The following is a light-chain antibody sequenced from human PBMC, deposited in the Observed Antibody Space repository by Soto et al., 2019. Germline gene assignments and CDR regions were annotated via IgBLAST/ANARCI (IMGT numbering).Light chain of an antibody. V-gene: IGLV2-14*01. CDR1: SSDVGGYNY. CDR3: SAYTSSDTGV. J-gene: IGLJ1*01. Sequence: QSALTQPASVSGSPGQSITISCTGSSSDVGGYNYVSWYQQHPGKAPKLMIYGVNYRPSGVSNRFSGSKSGNTASLTISGLQAEDEADYYCSAYTSSDTGVFGTGTKLTVL. CDR2: GVN.